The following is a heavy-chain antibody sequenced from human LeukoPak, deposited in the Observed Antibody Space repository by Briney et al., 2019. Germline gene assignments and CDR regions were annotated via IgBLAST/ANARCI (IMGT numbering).Heavy chain of an antibody. Sequence: SETLSLTCTVSGGSISSGSYYWSWIRQPAGKGLEWIGRMYNRGSTNYNPSLRSRVTISVDTSKNQFSLKLSSVTAADTAVYYCARVIEYYYYMDVWGKGTTVTVSS. CDR1: GGSISSGSYY. CDR2: MYNRGST. D-gene: IGHD5-24*01. V-gene: IGHV4-61*02. CDR3: ARVIEYYYYMDV. J-gene: IGHJ6*03.